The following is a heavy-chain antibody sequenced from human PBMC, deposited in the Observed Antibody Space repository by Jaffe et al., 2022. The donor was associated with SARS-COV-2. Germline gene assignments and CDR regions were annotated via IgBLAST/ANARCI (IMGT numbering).Heavy chain of an antibody. J-gene: IGHJ3*01. D-gene: IGHD2-21*02. V-gene: IGHV3-7*01. Sequence: EVQVVESGGGLVQPGGSLRLSCVTFGFNFRAHYMTWVRQAPGKGLEWVANVRQDGREMFYADSVRGRFTISRDNSRDTVSLQMNRVRVEDTAVYYCAREGVVAGTDDASDLWGLGTMVTVSS. CDR2: VRQDGREM. CDR3: AREGVVAGTDDASDL. CDR1: GFNFRAHY.